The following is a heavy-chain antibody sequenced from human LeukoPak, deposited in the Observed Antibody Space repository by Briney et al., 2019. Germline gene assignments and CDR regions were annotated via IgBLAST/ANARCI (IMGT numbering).Heavy chain of an antibody. CDR2: IFGSGGST. CDR3: AKTTTGYSSGRYPGWPVDY. V-gene: IGHV3-23*01. Sequence: GGSLRLSCAASGFTFSTYAMYWVRQAPGKGLEWVSGIFGSGGSTRYADSVKGRFTISRDNSKNTVYLQMNSLRAEDTAVYYCAKTTTGYSSGRYPGWPVDYWGQGTLVTVSS. J-gene: IGHJ4*02. D-gene: IGHD6-19*01. CDR1: GFTFSTYA.